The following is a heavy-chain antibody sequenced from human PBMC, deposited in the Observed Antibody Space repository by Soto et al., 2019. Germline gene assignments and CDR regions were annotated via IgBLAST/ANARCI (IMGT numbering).Heavy chain of an antibody. CDR1: GFTFSDYY. CDR3: ARLNVLRFLEWSRRDSGYFDY. D-gene: IGHD3-3*01. CDR2: ISSSGSTI. Sequence: GGSLILSCAASGFTFSDYYMSWIRQAPGKGLEWVSYISSSGSTIYYADSVKGRFTISRDNAKNSLYLQMNSLRAEDTAVYYCARLNVLRFLEWSRRDSGYFDYWGQGTLVTVSS. J-gene: IGHJ4*02. V-gene: IGHV3-11*01.